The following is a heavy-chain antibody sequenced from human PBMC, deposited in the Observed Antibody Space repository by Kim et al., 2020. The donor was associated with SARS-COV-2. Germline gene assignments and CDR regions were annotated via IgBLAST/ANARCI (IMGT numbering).Heavy chain of an antibody. Sequence: GGSLRLSCAASGFTFSSYEMNWVRQAPGKGLEWVSYIIGSGTTIYYADSVRGRFTISRDNVKNSLYLQMNSLRAEDTAVYYCARGPNYSPFDYWGQGTLV. V-gene: IGHV3-48*03. D-gene: IGHD4-4*01. J-gene: IGHJ4*02. CDR3: ARGPNYSPFDY. CDR2: IIGSGTTI. CDR1: GFTFSSYE.